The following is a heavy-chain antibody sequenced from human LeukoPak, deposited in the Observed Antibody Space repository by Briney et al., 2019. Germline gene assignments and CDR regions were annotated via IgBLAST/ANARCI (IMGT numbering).Heavy chain of an antibody. V-gene: IGHV1-24*01. CDR2: FDPEDGET. CDR3: ATATHFFGVVIHNWFDP. J-gene: IGHJ5*02. Sequence: ASVKVSCKVSGYTLTELSMHWVRQAPGKGLEWRGGFDPEDGETIYAQKFQGRVTMTEDTSTDTAYMELSSLRSEDTAVYYCATATHFFGVVIHNWFDPWGQGTLVTVSS. CDR1: GYTLTELS. D-gene: IGHD3-3*01.